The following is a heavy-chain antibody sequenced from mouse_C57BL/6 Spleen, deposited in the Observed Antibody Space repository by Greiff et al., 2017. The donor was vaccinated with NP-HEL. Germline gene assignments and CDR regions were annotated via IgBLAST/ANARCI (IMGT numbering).Heavy chain of an antibody. CDR3: ARGSSMYYFDY. D-gene: IGHD1-1*01. J-gene: IGHJ2*01. Sequence: QVQLQQPGPELVKPGASVKISCKASGYAFSSSWMNWVKQRPGKGLEWIGRIYPGDGDTNYNGKFKGKATLTADKSSSTAYMQLSSLTSEDSAVYFCARGSSMYYFDYWGQGTTLTVSS. V-gene: IGHV1-82*01. CDR2: IYPGDGDT. CDR1: GYAFSSSW.